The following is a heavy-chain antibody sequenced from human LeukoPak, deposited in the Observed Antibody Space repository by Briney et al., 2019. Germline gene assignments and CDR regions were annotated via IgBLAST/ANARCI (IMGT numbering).Heavy chain of an antibody. Sequence: PGGSLRLSCAASGFTVSSNYMSWVRQAPGKGLEWVSVIYSGGSTYYADSVKGRFTISRDNSKNTLYLQVNSLRAEDTAVYYCARTTVTTHYGMDVWGQGTTVTVSS. CDR2: IYSGGST. CDR3: ARTTVTTHYGMDV. V-gene: IGHV3-66*01. CDR1: GFTVSSNY. D-gene: IGHD4-17*01. J-gene: IGHJ6*02.